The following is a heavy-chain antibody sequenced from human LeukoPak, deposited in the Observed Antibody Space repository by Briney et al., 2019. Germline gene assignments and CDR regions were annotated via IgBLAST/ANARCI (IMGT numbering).Heavy chain of an antibody. CDR2: ISSSGRTV. CDR3: ARQIVGATGLDY. Sequence: GGSLRLSCAASGYTFSSYEMKWVRQAPGKGLEWVSYISSSGRTVYYADSVKGRFTISRDNAKGSLYLQMNSLRAEDTAVYYCARQIVGATGLDYWGQGTLVTISS. D-gene: IGHD1-26*01. V-gene: IGHV3-48*03. CDR1: GYTFSSYE. J-gene: IGHJ4*02.